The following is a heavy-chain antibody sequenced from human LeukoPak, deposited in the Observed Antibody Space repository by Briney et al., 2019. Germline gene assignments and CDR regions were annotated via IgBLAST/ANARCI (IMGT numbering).Heavy chain of an antibody. CDR2: INHNGST. Sequence: SETLSLTCAVYGGSFSGYYWSWIRQPPGKGLEWIGEINHNGSTNYNPSLKSRVTISVDTSKNQFSLKLSSVTAADTAVYYCARGQSAGVVRRRYAFDIWGQGTMVTVSS. J-gene: IGHJ3*02. CDR1: GGSFSGYY. V-gene: IGHV4-34*01. D-gene: IGHD2-2*01. CDR3: ARGQSAGVVRRRYAFDI.